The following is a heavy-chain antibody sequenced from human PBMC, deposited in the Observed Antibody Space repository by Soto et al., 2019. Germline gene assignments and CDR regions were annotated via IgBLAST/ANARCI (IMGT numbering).Heavy chain of an antibody. V-gene: IGHV3-30*04. D-gene: IGHD2-15*01. CDR2: ISHDGSSK. Sequence: QVQLVESGGGVVQPGTSLRLSCAASGFTFSSYAMQWVRQAPGEGLEWVAVISHDGSSKDYADSVKGRFTISRDNSKNTLDLQMNSLRGEDTAVYYCARDGWIDYWGQGTLVTVSS. J-gene: IGHJ4*02. CDR3: ARDGWIDY. CDR1: GFTFSSYA.